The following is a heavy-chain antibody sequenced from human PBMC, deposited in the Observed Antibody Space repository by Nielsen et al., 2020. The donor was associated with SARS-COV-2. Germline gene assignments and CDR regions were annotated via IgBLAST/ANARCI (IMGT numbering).Heavy chain of an antibody. Sequence: GGSLRLSCAASGFTFSSYSMNWVRQAPGKGLEWVSSISSSSSHIFYADSVNGRFTISRDNAKNLLFLLMNSLRAEDTAVYYCARGGCSTTSCYLGMDVWGQGTTVTVSS. CDR2: ISSSSSHI. D-gene: IGHD2-2*01. V-gene: IGHV3-21*01. J-gene: IGHJ6*02. CDR3: ARGGCSTTSCYLGMDV. CDR1: GFTFSSYS.